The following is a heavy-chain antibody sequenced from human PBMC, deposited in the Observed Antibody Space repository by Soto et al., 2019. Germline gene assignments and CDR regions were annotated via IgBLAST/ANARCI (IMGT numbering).Heavy chain of an antibody. D-gene: IGHD3-16*01. CDR2: ISGIGGRS. V-gene: IGHV3-23*01. Sequence: EAQLLDSGGGLVQPGGSLRLSCAASGFTFSNYAMTWVRQGPGKGLEWVSGISGIGGRSYYADSVKGRFTISRDNSKSTLYLQMNSLRAEDTAVYYCAKAYFVWSSEQPYYFDYWGQGTLVTVSS. CDR3: AKAYFVWSSEQPYYFDY. J-gene: IGHJ4*02. CDR1: GFTFSNYA.